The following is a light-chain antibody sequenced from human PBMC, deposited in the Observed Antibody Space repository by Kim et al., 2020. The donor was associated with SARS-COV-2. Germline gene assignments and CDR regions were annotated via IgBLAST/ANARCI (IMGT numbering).Light chain of an antibody. CDR3: QQYDSLSS. CDR2: EAS. J-gene: IGKJ2*01. Sequence: DIHMTQSPSTLSASAGDSVTIACRASQSIRSWLAWYQQKPGKAPKLLIHEASILEDGVPSRFSGSGYGPDFTLTISGLQPDDSATYYCQQYDSLSSFGQGTKLEI. CDR1: QSIRSW. V-gene: IGKV1-5*01.